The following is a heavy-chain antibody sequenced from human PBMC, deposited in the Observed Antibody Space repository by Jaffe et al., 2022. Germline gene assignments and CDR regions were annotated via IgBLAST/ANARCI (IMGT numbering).Heavy chain of an antibody. J-gene: IGHJ3*02. CDR2: INPNSGGT. D-gene: IGHD6-13*01. CDR3: ASSTGYSSSWSVDAFDI. Sequence: QVPLVQSGAEVKKPGASVKVSCKASGYTFTGYYMHWVRQAPGQGLEWMGWINPNSGGTNYAQKFQGRVTMTRDTSISTAYMELSRLRSDDTAVYYCASSTGYSSSWSVDAFDIWGQGTMVTVSS. V-gene: IGHV1-2*02. CDR1: GYTFTGYY.